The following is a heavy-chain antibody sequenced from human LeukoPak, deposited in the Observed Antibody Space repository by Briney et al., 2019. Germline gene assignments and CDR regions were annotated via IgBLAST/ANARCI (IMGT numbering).Heavy chain of an antibody. D-gene: IGHD2-15*01. Sequence: SETLSLTCTVSGGSISTRAYYWGWLRQPPGKGLEWIGSIYYRGGTYYTPSLKSRVPIPVDTPMHQFSLKLSSVTAADTAVYYCARQPRSATLTVLKPHAFDVWGQGTMVTVSS. V-gene: IGHV4-39*01. CDR2: IYYRGGT. CDR1: GGSISTRAYY. CDR3: ARQPRSATLTVLKPHAFDV. J-gene: IGHJ3*01.